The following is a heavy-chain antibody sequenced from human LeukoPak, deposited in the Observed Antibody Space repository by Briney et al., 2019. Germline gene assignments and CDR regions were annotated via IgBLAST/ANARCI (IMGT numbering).Heavy chain of an antibody. J-gene: IGHJ4*02. CDR1: GFTFSSSA. CDR3: AKDIYRYRIAAAGTGFDY. Sequence: PGGSLRLSCAASGFTFSSSAMSWVRQAPGKGLEWVSGISWNSGSIGYADSVKGRFTISRDNAKNSLYLQMNSLRAEDMALYYCAKDIYRYRIAAAGTGFDYWGQGTLVTVSS. D-gene: IGHD6-13*01. CDR2: ISWNSGSI. V-gene: IGHV3-9*03.